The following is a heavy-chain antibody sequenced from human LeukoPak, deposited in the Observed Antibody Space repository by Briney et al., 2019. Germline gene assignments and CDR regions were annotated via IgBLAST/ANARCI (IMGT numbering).Heavy chain of an antibody. D-gene: IGHD3-10*01. V-gene: IGHV4-39*07. CDR1: GGSVNNYY. CDR2: VYYSGST. Sequence: SSETLSLTCTVSGGSVNNYYWGWIRQPPGMGLDWIGIVYYSGSTYYNPSLKSRVTISVDTSKNQFSLKLNSVTAADTAVYYCARDSGTTGEVKFDPWGQGTLVTVSS. J-gene: IGHJ5*02. CDR3: ARDSGTTGEVKFDP.